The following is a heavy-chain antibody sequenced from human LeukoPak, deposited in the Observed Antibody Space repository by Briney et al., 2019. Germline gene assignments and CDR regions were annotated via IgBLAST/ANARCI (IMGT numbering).Heavy chain of an antibody. CDR2: INQDGSVK. Sequence: PGGSLRLSCAASGFTFSSHWMNWVRQAPGKGLEWVANINQDGSVKYYVDSVKGRFTISRDNAKNSIYLQMNSLRAEDTAVYCCARGMTVAANWFDPWGQGTLVTVSS. V-gene: IGHV3-7*05. J-gene: IGHJ5*02. CDR3: ARGMTVAANWFDP. D-gene: IGHD6-19*01. CDR1: GFTFSSHW.